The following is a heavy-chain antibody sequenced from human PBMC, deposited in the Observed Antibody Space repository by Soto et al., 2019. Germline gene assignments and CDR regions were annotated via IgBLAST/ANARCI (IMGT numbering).Heavy chain of an antibody. CDR1: GFSLSTSGVG. D-gene: IGHD5-18*01. V-gene: IGHV2-5*02. CDR2: IYWDDDK. CDR3: AHRRDTADKNWFDP. J-gene: IGHJ5*02. Sequence: SGPTLVKPTQTLTLTCTFSGFSLSTSGVGVGWIRQPPGKALEWLALIYWDDDKRYSPSLKSRLTITKDTSKNQVVLTMTNMDPVDPAPYYRAHRRDTADKNWFDPWGQGTLVTVSS.